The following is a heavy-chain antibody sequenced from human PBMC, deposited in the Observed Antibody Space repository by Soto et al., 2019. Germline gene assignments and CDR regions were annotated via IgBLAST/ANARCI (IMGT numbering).Heavy chain of an antibody. CDR1: GYTFTGYY. J-gene: IGHJ4*02. CDR2: INPNSGGT. Sequence: ASVKVSCKASGYTFTGYYMHWVRQAPGQGLEWMGWINPNSGGTNYAQKFQDRVTMTRDTSISTAYMELSRLRSDDTAVYYCASRSSGWYQTLDYWGQGTLVTVSS. D-gene: IGHD6-19*01. CDR3: ASRSSGWYQTLDY. V-gene: IGHV1-2*02.